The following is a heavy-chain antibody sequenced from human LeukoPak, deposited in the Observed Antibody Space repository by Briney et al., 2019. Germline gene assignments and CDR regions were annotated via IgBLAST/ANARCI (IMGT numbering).Heavy chain of an antibody. V-gene: IGHV3-9*03. CDR3: AKGSGYDLYYYYYMDV. D-gene: IGHD5-12*01. Sequence: GGSLRLSCAASGFTFDDYAMHWVRQAPGKGLEWVSGISWNNGSTGYADSVKGRFTISRDNAKNSLYLQMNSLRAEDMALYYCAKGSGYDLYYYYYMDVWGKGTTVTVSS. CDR2: ISWNNGST. J-gene: IGHJ6*03. CDR1: GFTFDDYA.